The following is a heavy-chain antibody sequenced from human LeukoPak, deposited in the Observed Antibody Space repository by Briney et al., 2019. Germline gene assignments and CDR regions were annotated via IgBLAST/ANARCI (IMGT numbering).Heavy chain of an antibody. CDR3: ARVSPITVFGVDYYYYMDV. V-gene: IGHV4-59*01. Sequence: PSETLSLTCTVSGGSISSYYWSWIRQPPGKGLECIGYIYYSGSTNYNPSLKSRVTISVDTSKNQFSLKLSSVTAADTAVYYCARVSPITVFGVDYYYYMDVWGKGTTVTVSS. J-gene: IGHJ6*03. CDR1: GGSISSYY. CDR2: IYYSGST. D-gene: IGHD3-3*01.